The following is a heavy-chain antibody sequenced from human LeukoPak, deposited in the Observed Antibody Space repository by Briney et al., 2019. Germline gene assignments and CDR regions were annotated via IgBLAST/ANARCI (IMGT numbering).Heavy chain of an antibody. CDR3: ARAGYYDSSGYDYFDY. D-gene: IGHD3-22*01. J-gene: IGHJ4*02. Sequence: SETLSLTFTVSGYSISSGYYWGWIRQPPGKGLEWIGSIYHSGSTYYNPSLKSRVTISVDTSKNQFSLKLSSVTAADTAVYYCARAGYYDSSGYDYFDYWGQGTLVTVSS. CDR2: IYHSGST. CDR1: GYSISSGYY. V-gene: IGHV4-38-2*02.